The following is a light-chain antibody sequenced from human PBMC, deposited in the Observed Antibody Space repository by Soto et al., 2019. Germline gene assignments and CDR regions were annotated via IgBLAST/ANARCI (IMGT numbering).Light chain of an antibody. CDR2: KAT. CDR1: QSISDW. CDR3: QQYDTSRT. Sequence: DIQMTQSPSTLSASVGDRVTITCRASQSISDWLAWYKQKPGKAPKLLIYKATTLEGGAPSRFSGSGSGNEFTLTIRSLQPDDFATYYCQQYDTSRTFGQGTKV. J-gene: IGKJ1*01. V-gene: IGKV1-5*03.